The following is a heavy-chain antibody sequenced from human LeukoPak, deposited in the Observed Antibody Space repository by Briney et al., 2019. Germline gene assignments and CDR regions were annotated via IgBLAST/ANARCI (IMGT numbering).Heavy chain of an antibody. CDR1: GYTFTRYD. V-gene: IGHV1-8*01. CDR2: MNPNRGNT. Sequence: EASVKVSCKASGYTFTRYDINWVRQATGQGLEWMGWMNPNRGNTGYAQKFQGRVTMTRNTSISTAYMELSSLRSEDPAVYYCARGYNLRGFDDFWSGYIDYYGMDVWGQGTTVTVSS. J-gene: IGHJ6*02. CDR3: ARGYNLRGFDDFWSGYIDYYGMDV. D-gene: IGHD3-3*01.